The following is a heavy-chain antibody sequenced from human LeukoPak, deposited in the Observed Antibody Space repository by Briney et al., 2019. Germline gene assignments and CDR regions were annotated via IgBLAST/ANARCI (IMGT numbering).Heavy chain of an antibody. Sequence: GGSLRLSCAASGFTFSSYGMHWVRQAPGKGLEWVAVISYDVSNKYYADSVKGRFTISRDNSKNTLYLQMNSLRAEDTAVYYCARTPYWIVGAANDAFDIWGQGTMVTVSS. J-gene: IGHJ3*02. CDR1: GFTFSSYG. CDR3: ARTPYWIVGAANDAFDI. V-gene: IGHV3-30*03. D-gene: IGHD1-26*01. CDR2: ISYDVSNK.